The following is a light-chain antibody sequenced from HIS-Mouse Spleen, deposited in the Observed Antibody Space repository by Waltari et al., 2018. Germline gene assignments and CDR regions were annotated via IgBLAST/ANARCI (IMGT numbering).Light chain of an antibody. V-gene: IGLV3-19*01. CDR2: GKN. CDR1: SLRSYY. J-gene: IGLJ1*01. Sequence: SSELTQDPAVSVALGQTVRITCQGDSLRSYYASWYQQKPGQAPVLVIYGKNNRPSGIPDLFSVSSSVNTASLTITGAQAEDEADYYCNSRDSSGNHYVFGTGTKVTVL. CDR3: NSRDSSGNHYV.